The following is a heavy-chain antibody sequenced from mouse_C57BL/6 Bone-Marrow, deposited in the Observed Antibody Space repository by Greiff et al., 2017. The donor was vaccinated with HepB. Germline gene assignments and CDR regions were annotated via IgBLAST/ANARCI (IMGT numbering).Heavy chain of an antibody. D-gene: IGHD2-3*01. Sequence: EVQVVESGGGLVQPGGSLKLSCAASGFTFSDYYMYWVRQTPEKRLEWVAYISNGGGSTYYPDTVKGRFTISRDNAKNTLYLQMSRLKSEDTAMYYCARHLIYDGYYGGYFDYWGQGTTLTVSS. CDR1: GFTFSDYY. CDR3: ARHLIYDGYYGGYFDY. CDR2: ISNGGGST. V-gene: IGHV5-12*01. J-gene: IGHJ2*01.